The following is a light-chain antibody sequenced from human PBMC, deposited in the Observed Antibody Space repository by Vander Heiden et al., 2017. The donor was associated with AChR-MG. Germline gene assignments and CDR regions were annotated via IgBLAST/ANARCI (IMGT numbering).Light chain of an antibody. J-gene: IGKJ2*01. CDR3: QQGKTTPYT. CDR1: QSISTY. Sequence: DIQMTQSPSSLSADVGDRVTITCRSSQSISTYLSWYQQRPGKPPKLLINAASTWQSGIPSRFSGSGSGTDFTFTITKLQAEDVATYFCQQGKTTPYTFGQGTMLQIK. V-gene: IGKV1-39*01. CDR2: AAS.